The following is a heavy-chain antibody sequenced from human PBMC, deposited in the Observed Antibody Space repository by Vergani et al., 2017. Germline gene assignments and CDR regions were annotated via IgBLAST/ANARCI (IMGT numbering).Heavy chain of an antibody. D-gene: IGHD4-17*01. CDR2: INAGNGNT. Sequence: QVQLVQSGAEVKKPGASVKVSCKASGYTFTSYAMHWVRQAPGQRLEWMGWINAGNGNTKYSQKFQGRVTITRDTSASTAYMELSSLRSEDTAVYYCAGVGDDGDYDPRAFDYWGQGTLVTVSS. V-gene: IGHV1-3*01. J-gene: IGHJ4*02. CDR1: GYTFTSYA. CDR3: AGVGDDGDYDPRAFDY.